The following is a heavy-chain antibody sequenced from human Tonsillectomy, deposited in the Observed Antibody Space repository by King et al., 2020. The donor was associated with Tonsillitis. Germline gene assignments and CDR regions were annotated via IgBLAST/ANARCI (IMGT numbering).Heavy chain of an antibody. Sequence: VQLVESGGGLVQPGGSLKLSCAASGFTFSGSAMHWVRQASGKGLEWVGRIRSKANSYATASAASVKGRFTISRDDSQNTAYLQMNSLKTEDTAVYYCTRGGYCSGGSCYSGNYWGQGTLVTVSS. D-gene: IGHD2-15*01. CDR3: TRGGYCSGGSCYSGNY. V-gene: IGHV3-73*02. CDR2: IRSKANSYAT. CDR1: GFTFSGSA. J-gene: IGHJ4*02.